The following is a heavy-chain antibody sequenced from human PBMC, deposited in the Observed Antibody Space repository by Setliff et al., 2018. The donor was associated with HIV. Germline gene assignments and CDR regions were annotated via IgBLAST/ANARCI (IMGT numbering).Heavy chain of an antibody. CDR2: IHTSGDS. CDR3: ARDTTPGIGQAANWFDP. J-gene: IGHJ5*02. Sequence: PSETLSLTCTVSGGSISGFYWSWIRQSAGKGLEWIGRIHTSGDSDFNPSLKSRVTMSVDTSKNQISLKLGSVTAADAAVYYCARDTTPGIGQAANWFDPWGQGTLVTVSS. V-gene: IGHV4-4*07. D-gene: IGHD1-1*01. CDR1: GGSISGFY.